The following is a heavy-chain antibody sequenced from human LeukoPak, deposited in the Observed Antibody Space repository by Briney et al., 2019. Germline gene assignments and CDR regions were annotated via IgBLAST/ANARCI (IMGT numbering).Heavy chain of an antibody. Sequence: PSQTLSLTCTVSGGSISSGGYYWSWIRQHPGKGLEWIGYIYYSGSTYYNPSLKSRVTISVDTYKNQFSLKLSSVTAADTAVYYCARGLAATTVTTFDKRYYFDYWGQGTLVTVSS. CDR3: ARGLAATTVTTFDKRYYFDY. D-gene: IGHD4-17*01. V-gene: IGHV4-31*03. CDR2: IYYSGST. CDR1: GGSISSGGYY. J-gene: IGHJ4*02.